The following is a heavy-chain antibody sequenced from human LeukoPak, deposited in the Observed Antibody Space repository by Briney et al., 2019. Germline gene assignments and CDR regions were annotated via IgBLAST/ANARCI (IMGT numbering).Heavy chain of an antibody. CDR1: GGSISSSSYY. Sequence: SETLSLTCTVSGGSISSSSYYRGWIRQPPGKGLEWIGEINHSGSTNYNPSLKSRVTISVDTSKNQFSLKLSSVTAADTALYYCARAPVNNWFDPWGQGTLDTVSS. CDR2: INHSGST. J-gene: IGHJ5*02. V-gene: IGHV4-39*07. CDR3: ARAPVNNWFDP. D-gene: IGHD4-17*01.